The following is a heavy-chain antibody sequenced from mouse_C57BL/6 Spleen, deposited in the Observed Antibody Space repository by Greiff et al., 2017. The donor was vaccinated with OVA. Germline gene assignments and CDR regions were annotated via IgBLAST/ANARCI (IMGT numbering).Heavy chain of an antibody. Sequence: VQLQQSGPELVKPGASVKISCKASGYSFTGYYMNWVKQSPEKSLEWIGEINPSTGGTTYNQKFKAKATLTVDKSSSTAYMQLKSLTSEDSAVYYGARRSYSNYDGYAMDYWGQGTSVTVSS. V-gene: IGHV1-42*01. D-gene: IGHD2-5*01. CDR1: GYSFTGYY. CDR2: INPSTGGT. J-gene: IGHJ4*01. CDR3: ARRSYSNYDGYAMDY.